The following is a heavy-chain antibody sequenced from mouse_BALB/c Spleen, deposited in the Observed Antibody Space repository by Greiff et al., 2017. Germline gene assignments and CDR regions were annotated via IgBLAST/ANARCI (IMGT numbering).Heavy chain of an antibody. V-gene: IGHV5-9-4*01. CDR3: ARLGRGDYYAMDY. J-gene: IGHJ4*01. CDR1: GFTFSSYA. D-gene: IGHD4-1*01. CDR2: ISSGGSYT. Sequence: DVKLQESGGGLVKPGGSLKLSCAASGFTFSSYAMSRVRQSPEKRLEWVAEISSGGSYTYYPDTVTGRFTISRDNAKNTLYLEMSSLRSEDTAMYYCARLGRGDYYAMDYWGQGTSVTVSS.